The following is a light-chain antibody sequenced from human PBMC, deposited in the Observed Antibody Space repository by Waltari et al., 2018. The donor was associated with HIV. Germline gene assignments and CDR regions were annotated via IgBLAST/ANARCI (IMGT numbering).Light chain of an antibody. CDR3: AAWDDSLRGCYV. Sequence: QSVLTQPPSASGTPGQRVTISCSGSSSNIGSNYVYWYQQLPGTAPKLLIYRNKHRPSGVPDRFSGSKSGNSASLAISGLRSGDEAGYYCAAWDDSLRGCYVFGTGTKVTVL. J-gene: IGLJ1*01. V-gene: IGLV1-47*01. CDR2: RNK. CDR1: SSNIGSNY.